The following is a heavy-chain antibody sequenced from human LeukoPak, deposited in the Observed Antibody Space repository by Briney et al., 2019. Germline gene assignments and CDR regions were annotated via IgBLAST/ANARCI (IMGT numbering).Heavy chain of an antibody. J-gene: IGHJ5*02. CDR3: ARCEAAAGTRGWFDP. CDR2: IYYSGST. V-gene: IGHV4-31*03. CDR1: GGSISSGGYY. Sequence: PSQTLSLTCTVSGGSISSGGYYWSWIRQHPGKGLEWIGYIYYSGSTYYNPSLKSRVTISVDTSKNQFSLKLSSVTAADTAVYYCARCEAAAGTRGWFDPWGQGTLVTVSS. D-gene: IGHD6-13*01.